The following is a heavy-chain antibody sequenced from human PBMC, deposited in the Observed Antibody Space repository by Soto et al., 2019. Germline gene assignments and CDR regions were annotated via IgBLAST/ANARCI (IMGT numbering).Heavy chain of an antibody. V-gene: IGHV3-23*01. J-gene: IGHJ6*02. CDR3: AKGTTVPEAAVVGMDV. CDR1: GFTFSSYA. Sequence: EVQLLESGGGLVQPGGSLRLSCAASGFTFSSYAMSWVRQAPGKGLEWVSAISGSGGSTYYAHSVTGRFTISRDNSKNTLYLQMNSLGAEDTAVYYCAKGTTVPEAAVVGMDVWGQGTTVTVSS. CDR2: ISGSGGST. D-gene: IGHD4-17*01.